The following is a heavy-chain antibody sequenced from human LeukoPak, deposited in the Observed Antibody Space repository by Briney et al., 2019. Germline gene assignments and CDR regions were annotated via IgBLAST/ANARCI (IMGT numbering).Heavy chain of an antibody. D-gene: IGHD2-15*01. V-gene: IGHV4-39*01. CDR2: IYYSGST. CDR1: GGSISSSSYY. Sequence: RSETLSLTCTVSGGSISSSSYYWGWIRQPPGKGLEWIGSIYYSGSTYYNPSLKSRVTISVDTSKNQFSLKLSSVTAADTAVYFCARVDGSCSGGSCPSGNWFDPWGQGTLVTVSS. J-gene: IGHJ5*02. CDR3: ARVDGSCSGGSCPSGNWFDP.